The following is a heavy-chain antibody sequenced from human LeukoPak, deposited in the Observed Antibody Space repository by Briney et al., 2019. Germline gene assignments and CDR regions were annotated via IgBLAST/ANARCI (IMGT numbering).Heavy chain of an antibody. CDR1: GFTFSDYY. CDR3: AREVHYYYYMDV. V-gene: IGHV3-11*01. J-gene: IGHJ6*03. Sequence: IPGGSLRLSCAASGFTFSDYYMSWIRQAPGRGLEWVSYISSSGSTIYYADSVKGRFTISRDNAKNSLYLQMNSLRAEDTAVYYCAREVHYYYYMDVWGKGTTVTISS. CDR2: ISSSGSTI.